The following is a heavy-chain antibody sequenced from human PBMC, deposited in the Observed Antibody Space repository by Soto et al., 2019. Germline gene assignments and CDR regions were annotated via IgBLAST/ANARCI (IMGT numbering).Heavy chain of an antibody. CDR2: IDPSGGST. D-gene: IGHD3-3*01. Sequence: ASVKVSCKASGYNFTSYYMHWVRQAPGQGLEWMGIIDPSGGSTSYAQKYQGRDSMTRDTSTSTVYMDLSSLRSEDTAVYYCARDLTGGPTYYDFWSGYSPVDYWG. J-gene: IGHJ4*01. CDR3: ARDLTGGPTYYDFWSGYSPVDY. CDR1: GYNFTSYY. V-gene: IGHV1-46*03.